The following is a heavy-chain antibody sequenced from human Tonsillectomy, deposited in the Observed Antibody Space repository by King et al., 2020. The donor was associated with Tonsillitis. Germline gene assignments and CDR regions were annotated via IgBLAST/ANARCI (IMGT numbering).Heavy chain of an antibody. CDR2: IFQSGST. D-gene: IGHD2-2*01. V-gene: IGHV4-30-2*01. CDR3: ARGVVVVPAANGYWYFDL. CDR1: GGAISSGVYS. J-gene: IGHJ2*01. Sequence: QLQESGSRLVKPSQTLSLTCAVSGGAISSGVYSWSWIRQPPGKSLEWIGYIFQSGSTYYNPSLKSRVTISVDLSKNQFSLKLSSVTAADTAVYYCARGVVVVPAANGYWYFDLWGRGTLVTVSS.